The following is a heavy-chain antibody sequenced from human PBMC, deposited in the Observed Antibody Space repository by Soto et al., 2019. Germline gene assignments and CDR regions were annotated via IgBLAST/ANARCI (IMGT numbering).Heavy chain of an antibody. J-gene: IGHJ4*02. Sequence: QVQLVQSGAEVKKPGASVKVSCKASGYTFTNYYMHWVRQAPGEGLEWMGIINPGGGSPSYAQKFQGRVTMASDTSTSTVYMDLTSLRFDDTAVYYCARELQGLYYFDYWGQGTLVTVSS. V-gene: IGHV1-46*01. D-gene: IGHD4-4*01. CDR2: INPGGGSP. CDR3: ARELQGLYYFDY. CDR1: GYTFTNYY.